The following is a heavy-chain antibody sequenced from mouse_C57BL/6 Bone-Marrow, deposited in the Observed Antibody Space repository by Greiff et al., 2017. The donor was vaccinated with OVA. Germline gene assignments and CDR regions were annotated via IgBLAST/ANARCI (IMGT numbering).Heavy chain of an antibody. D-gene: IGHD2-1*01. CDR2: IYPRSGNT. J-gene: IGHJ4*01. CDR1: GYTFTSYG. Sequence: VQLQQSGAELARPGASVKLSCKASGYTFTSYGISWVKQRTGQGLEWIGEIYPRSGNTYYNEKFKGKATLTADKSSSTAYMELRSLTSEDSAVYFCARLGNYGAMDYWGQGTSVTVSS. CDR3: ARLGNYGAMDY. V-gene: IGHV1-81*01.